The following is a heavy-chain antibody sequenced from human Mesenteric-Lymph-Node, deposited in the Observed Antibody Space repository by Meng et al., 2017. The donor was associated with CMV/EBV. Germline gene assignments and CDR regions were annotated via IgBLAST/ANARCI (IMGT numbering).Heavy chain of an antibody. Sequence: GESLKISCAASGFTFSSYSMNWVRQAPGKGLEWVSSISSSSSYIYYADSVKGRFTISRDNAKNSLYLQMNSLRAEDTAVYYCARDSALANRDYDFWSGYHIGWFNYWGQGTLVTVSS. J-gene: IGHJ4*02. CDR2: ISSSSSYI. V-gene: IGHV3-21*01. D-gene: IGHD3-3*01. CDR1: GFTFSSYS. CDR3: ARDSALANRDYDFWSGYHIGWFNY.